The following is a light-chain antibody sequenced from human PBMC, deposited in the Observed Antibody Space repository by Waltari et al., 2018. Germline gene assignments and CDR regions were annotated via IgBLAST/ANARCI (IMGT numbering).Light chain of an antibody. J-gene: IGLJ3*02. CDR2: EVN. Sequence: QSALTQPASVSGSPGQSITISCTGTTSDIGSYNLVSWYQQHPGEVPKLIIYEVNRRPSGVSNRFSGSNAGNTASLTISVLQPEDEADYYCCSYGGASLRVFGGVTKVTVL. CDR1: TSDIGSYNL. CDR3: CSYGGASLRV. V-gene: IGLV2-23*02.